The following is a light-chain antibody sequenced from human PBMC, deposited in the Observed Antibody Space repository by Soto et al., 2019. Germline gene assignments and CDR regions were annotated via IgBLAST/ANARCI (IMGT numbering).Light chain of an antibody. J-gene: IGKJ1*01. CDR3: QQDYDYPLT. V-gene: IGKV1-6*01. CDR2: AAS. CDR1: LGIRSD. Sequence: AIQMTQSPSSLSASVGDRVTITCRASLGIRSDLVWYQQKPGKAPKVLIYAASTLQGGVPSRFSGSGSGTDFTLTISSLQPEDFAIYSCQQDYDYPLTFGQGTNVEMK.